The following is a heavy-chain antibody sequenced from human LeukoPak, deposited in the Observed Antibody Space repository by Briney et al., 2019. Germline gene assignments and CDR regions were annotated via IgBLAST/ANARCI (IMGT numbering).Heavy chain of an antibody. CDR1: GGSFSGYY. J-gene: IGHJ4*02. CDR2: IYTSGST. V-gene: IGHV4-4*07. CDR3: ARDETVTTFRGRYYYFDY. D-gene: IGHD4-17*01. Sequence: SETLSLTCAVYGGSFSGYYWSWIRQPAGKGLEWIGRIYTSGSTNYNPSLKSRVTMSVDTSKNQFSLKLSSVTAADTAVYYCARDETVTTFRGRYYYFDYWGQGTLVTVSS.